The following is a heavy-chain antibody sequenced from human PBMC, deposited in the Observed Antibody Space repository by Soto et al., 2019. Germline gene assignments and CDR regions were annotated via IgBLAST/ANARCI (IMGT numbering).Heavy chain of an antibody. V-gene: IGHV3-30-3*01. Sequence: GGSLRLSCAASGFTFSSYAMHWVRQAPGKGLEWVAVISYDGSNKYYADSVKGRFTISRDKSKNTLYLQMNSLRAEDTAVYYCARDYDMRGMDVWGQGTTVTVSS. CDR1: GFTFSSYA. J-gene: IGHJ6*02. CDR3: ARDYDMRGMDV. CDR2: ISYDGSNK. D-gene: IGHD3-3*01.